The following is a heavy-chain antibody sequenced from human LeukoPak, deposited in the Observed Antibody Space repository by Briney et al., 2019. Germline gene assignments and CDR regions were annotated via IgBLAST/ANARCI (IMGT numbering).Heavy chain of an antibody. V-gene: IGHV3-30*18. CDR3: AKDRGYSHGFDY. D-gene: IGHD5-18*01. CDR1: GVTFSHYG. J-gene: IGHJ4*02. Sequence: GGSLRLSCAASGVTFSHYGMHWVRQAPGKGLEWVAAISDDGSRAFYADSVKGRFTISRDNSKNTLYVQMNSLRVEDTAVYYCAKDRGYSHGFDYWGQGTLVTVSS. CDR2: ISDDGSRA.